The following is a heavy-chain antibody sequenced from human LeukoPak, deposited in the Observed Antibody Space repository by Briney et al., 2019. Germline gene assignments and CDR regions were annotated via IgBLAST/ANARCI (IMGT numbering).Heavy chain of an antibody. V-gene: IGHV4-59*01. CDR3: ARDRGVDTAMVNWFDP. J-gene: IGHJ5*02. CDR2: IYYSGST. D-gene: IGHD5-18*01. Sequence: SETLSLTCTVSGGSISSYYWSWIRQPPGKGLEWIGYIYYSGSTSYNPSLKSRVTISVDTSKNQISLKVRSVTAADTAVYYCARDRGVDTAMVNWFDPWGQGTLVTVSS. CDR1: GGSISSYY.